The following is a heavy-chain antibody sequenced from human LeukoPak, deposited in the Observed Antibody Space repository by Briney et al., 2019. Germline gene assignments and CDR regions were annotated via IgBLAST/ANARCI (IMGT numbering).Heavy chain of an antibody. Sequence: GGSLRLSCVATEFPFSGYWMTWVRQAPGRGLECVATIKEDGSEKYYVDSVQGRFSISRDNSKNILLLQMNSLRGEDTAIYYCARVRGGGFRTADSWGQGTLVTVSS. CDR3: ARVRGGGFRTADS. CDR1: EFPFSGYW. V-gene: IGHV3-7*01. CDR2: IKEDGSEK. J-gene: IGHJ4*02. D-gene: IGHD1-14*01.